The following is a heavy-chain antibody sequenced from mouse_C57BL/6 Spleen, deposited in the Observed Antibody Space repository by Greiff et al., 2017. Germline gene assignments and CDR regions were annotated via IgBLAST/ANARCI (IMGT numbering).Heavy chain of an antibody. CDR3: ARRMGTTVVATRDAMDY. J-gene: IGHJ4*01. V-gene: IGHV1-22*01. CDR1: GYTFTDYN. Sequence: EVQLQQSGPELVKPGASVKMSCKASGYTFTDYNMHWVKQSHGKSLEWIGYINPNNGGTSYNQKFKGKATLTVNKSSSTAYMELRSLTSEDSAVYYCARRMGTTVVATRDAMDYWGQGTSVTVSS. CDR2: INPNNGGT. D-gene: IGHD1-1*01.